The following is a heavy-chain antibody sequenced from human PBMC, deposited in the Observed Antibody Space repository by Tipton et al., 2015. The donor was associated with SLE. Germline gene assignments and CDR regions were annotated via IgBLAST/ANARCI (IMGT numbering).Heavy chain of an antibody. CDR1: GGSISSYY. J-gene: IGHJ3*02. CDR2: IYTSGST. V-gene: IGHV4-4*08. CDR3: ARLEIAAAHAFDI. Sequence: LRLSCTVSGGSISSYYWSWIRQPPGKGLEWIGYIYTSGSTNYNPSLKSRVTISVDTAKNQFSLKLSSVTAADTAVYYCARLEIAAAHAFDIWGQGTMVTVSS. D-gene: IGHD6-13*01.